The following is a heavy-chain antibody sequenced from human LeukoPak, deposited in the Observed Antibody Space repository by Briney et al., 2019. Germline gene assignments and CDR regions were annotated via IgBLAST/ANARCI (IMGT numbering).Heavy chain of an antibody. CDR2: INHSGST. CDR3: ARGSGVYYDSSGYSLDMDV. Sequence: SETLSLTCTVSLYSLTRGYYWGWIRQPPGKGLEWIGTINHSGSTNSNPSLQSRVTISVDTSTNQFALKLSSVTVADTAVYYCARGSGVYYDSSGYSLDMDVWGKGTTVTISS. V-gene: IGHV4-38-2*02. D-gene: IGHD3-22*01. CDR1: LYSLTRGYY. J-gene: IGHJ6*03.